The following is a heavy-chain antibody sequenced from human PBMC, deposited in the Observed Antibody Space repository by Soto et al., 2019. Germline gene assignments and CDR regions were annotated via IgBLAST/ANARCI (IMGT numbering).Heavy chain of an antibody. V-gene: IGHV4-31*03. Sequence: PSETLSLTCTLSGVSITSGAYYWTWVRQHPGKGLXWIXXIXXNXXXXXSXXLKSRLTISIDTSKNQFSLKLSSVTAAETAMYYCARARLRAVYAFDFWGQGTMVTVSS. CDR3: ARARLRAVYAFDF. CDR1: GVSITSGAYY. J-gene: IGHJ3*01. CDR2: IXXNXXX. D-gene: IGHD4-17*01.